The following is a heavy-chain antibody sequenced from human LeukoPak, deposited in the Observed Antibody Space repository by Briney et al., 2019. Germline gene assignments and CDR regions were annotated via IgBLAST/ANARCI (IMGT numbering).Heavy chain of an antibody. Sequence: GASVTVSCTASGYTFTSYGISWVRQAPGQGLEWMGWISAYNGNTNYAQKLQGRVTMTTDTSTSTAYMELRSLRSDDTAVYYCARRFCSSTSCYEFDPWGQGTLVTVSS. D-gene: IGHD2-2*01. V-gene: IGHV1-18*01. CDR1: GYTFTSYG. CDR2: ISAYNGNT. CDR3: ARRFCSSTSCYEFDP. J-gene: IGHJ5*02.